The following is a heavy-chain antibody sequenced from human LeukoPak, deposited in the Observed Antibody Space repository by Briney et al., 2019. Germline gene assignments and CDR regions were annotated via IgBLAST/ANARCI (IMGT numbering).Heavy chain of an antibody. V-gene: IGHV3-23*01. D-gene: IGHD6-13*01. J-gene: IGHJ4*02. CDR2: ISGSDGSI. CDR1: GFTFSSYA. Sequence: PGGSLRLSCAASGFTFSSYAMSWVRQAPGKGLEWVSPISGSDGSIYYADSVKGRFTISRDNSKSTLYLQMNSLRAEDTAIYHCAKEAMAAAGPFDYWGQGTLVTVSS. CDR3: AKEAMAAAGPFDY.